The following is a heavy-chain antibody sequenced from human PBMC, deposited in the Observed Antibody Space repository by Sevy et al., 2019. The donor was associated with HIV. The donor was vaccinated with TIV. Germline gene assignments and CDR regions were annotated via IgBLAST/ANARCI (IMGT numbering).Heavy chain of an antibody. Sequence: GGSLRLSCAASGFPFNDHAMHWVRQVPGKGLEWVSGISWNSRNIGYADSVKGRFTISRDNARHFVYLEMNSLRPEDTAFYYCAKDINRGCDGGNCYSYYDYVYGLDVWGQGTTVTVSS. D-gene: IGHD2-21*02. J-gene: IGHJ6*02. CDR1: GFPFNDHA. CDR2: ISWNSRNI. CDR3: AKDINRGCDGGNCYSYYDYVYGLDV. V-gene: IGHV3-9*01.